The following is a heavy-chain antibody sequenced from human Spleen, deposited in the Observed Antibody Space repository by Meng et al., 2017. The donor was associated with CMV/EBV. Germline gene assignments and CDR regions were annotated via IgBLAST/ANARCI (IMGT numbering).Heavy chain of an antibody. CDR1: GFTFSSYW. Sequence: GESLKISCAASGFTFSSYWMHWVRQAPGKGLVWVSRINSDESSTSYADSVKGRFTISRDNAKNTLYLQMNSLRAEDTAVYYCARDGMRRMKNGGNSGGADYWGQGTLVTVSS. V-gene: IGHV3-74*01. D-gene: IGHD4-23*01. CDR2: INSDESST. CDR3: ARDGMRRMKNGGNSGGADY. J-gene: IGHJ4*02.